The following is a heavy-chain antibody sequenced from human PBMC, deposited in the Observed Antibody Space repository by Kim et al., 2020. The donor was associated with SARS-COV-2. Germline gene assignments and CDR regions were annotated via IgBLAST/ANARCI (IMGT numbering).Heavy chain of an antibody. CDR3: ARVGTYDYSIGGWFDP. V-gene: IGHV3-53*01. CDR1: GFTVSSNY. D-gene: IGHD4-4*01. CDR2: IYSGGST. Sequence: GGSLRLSCAASGFTVSSNYMSWVRQAPGKGLEWVSVIYSGGSTYYADSVKGRFTISRDNSKNTLYLQMNSLRAEDTAVYYCARVGTYDYSIGGWFDPWGQGTLVTVSS. J-gene: IGHJ5*02.